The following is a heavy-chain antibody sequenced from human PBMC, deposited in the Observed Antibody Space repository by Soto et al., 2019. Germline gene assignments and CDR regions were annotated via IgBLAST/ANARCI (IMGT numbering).Heavy chain of an antibody. CDR2: MFSNDEK. V-gene: IGHV2-26*01. Sequence: QVTLKESGPVLVKPTETLTLTCTVSGFSLSNARMGVSWIRQPPGKALEWLAHMFSNDEKSYSTTLKSRLTISKDTSKSQVVLTMTNMDPVDTATYYCARDIAVVNYMDVWGKGTTVTVSS. CDR3: ARDIAVVNYMDV. D-gene: IGHD6-19*01. CDR1: GFSLSNARMG. J-gene: IGHJ6*03.